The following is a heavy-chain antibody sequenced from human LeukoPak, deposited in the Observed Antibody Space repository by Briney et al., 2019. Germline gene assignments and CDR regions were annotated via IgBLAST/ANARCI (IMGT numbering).Heavy chain of an antibody. V-gene: IGHV3-33*01. CDR2: IWYDGSNK. CDR1: GFTFSTYG. Sequence: PGRSLTLSCAASGFTFSTYGMHWVRQGPGKGLEWVAIIWYDGSNKYYADSVKGRFTISRDNSKNTLYLQMNSLRAEDTAVYYCARDAAAAGIVNFDYWGQGTLVSASS. J-gene: IGHJ4*02. D-gene: IGHD6-13*01. CDR3: ARDAAAAGIVNFDY.